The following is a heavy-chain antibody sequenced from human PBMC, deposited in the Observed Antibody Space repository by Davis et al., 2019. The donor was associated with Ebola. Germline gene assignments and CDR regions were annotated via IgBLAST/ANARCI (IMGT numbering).Heavy chain of an antibody. J-gene: IGHJ5*02. V-gene: IGHV3-30*03. CDR2: ISYDGSNK. CDR3: ARDPYSSSWYGGFWFDP. D-gene: IGHD6-13*01. Sequence: GESLKISCAASGFTFSSYGMHWVRQAPGKGLEWVAVISYDGSNKYYADSVKGRFTISRDNSKNTLYLQMNSLRAEDTAVYYCARDPYSSSWYGGFWFDPWGQGTLVTVSS. CDR1: GFTFSSYG.